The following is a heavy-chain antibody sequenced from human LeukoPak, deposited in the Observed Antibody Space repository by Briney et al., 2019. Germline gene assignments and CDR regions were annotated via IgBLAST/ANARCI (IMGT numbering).Heavy chain of an antibody. J-gene: IGHJ4*02. CDR2: INPNSGGT. CDR1: GYTFTGYY. D-gene: IGHD3-3*01. CDR3: ARDRGKTIFGVVTQYYFDY. V-gene: IGHV1-2*06. Sequence: ASVKVSCKASGYTFTGYYMHWVRQAPGQGLEWMGRINPNSGGTNYAQKFQGRVTMTRDTSISTAYMELSRLRSDDTAVYYCARDRGKTIFGVVTQYYFDYRGQGTLVTVSS.